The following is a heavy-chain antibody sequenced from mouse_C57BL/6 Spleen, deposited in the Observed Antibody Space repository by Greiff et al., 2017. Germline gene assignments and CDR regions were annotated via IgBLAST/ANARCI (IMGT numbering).Heavy chain of an antibody. Sequence: QVQLKESGAELVKPGASVKLSCKASGYTFTEYTIHWVKQRSGQGLEWIGWFYPGSGSIKYNEKFKDKATLTADKSSITVYMELSRLTSEDSAVYFCARHEEDYGSSYWYFDVWGTGTTVTVSS. V-gene: IGHV1-62-2*01. CDR3: ARHEEDYGSSYWYFDV. J-gene: IGHJ1*03. CDR2: FYPGSGSI. D-gene: IGHD1-1*01. CDR1: GYTFTEYT.